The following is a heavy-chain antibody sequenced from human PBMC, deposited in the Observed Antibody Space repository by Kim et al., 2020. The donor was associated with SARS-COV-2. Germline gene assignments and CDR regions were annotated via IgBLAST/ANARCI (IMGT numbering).Heavy chain of an antibody. J-gene: IGHJ5*02. Sequence: ASVKVSCKASGYTFTNYAINWVRQAPGQGLEWMGWINTNTANPTYAQGFTGRFVFSLDTSVSTAYLQISSLKAEDTAVYYSVRDPSGDLIRFDPWGQGTLVTVSS. CDR3: VRDPSGDLIRFDP. D-gene: IGHD3-10*01. CDR1: GYTFTNYA. CDR2: INTNTANP. V-gene: IGHV7-4-1*02.